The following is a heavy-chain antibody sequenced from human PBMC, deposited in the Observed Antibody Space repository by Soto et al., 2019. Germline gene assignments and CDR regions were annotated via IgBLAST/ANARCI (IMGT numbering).Heavy chain of an antibody. Sequence: SETLSLTCTVSGGSISSGDFYWSWVRQQPGKGLEWIGYIHYSGSTYFNPSLKSRVTMSVDTSKNQFSLNLRSVTAAGSAVYYCARAPYYDSSGYYYVHPSRLDYWGQGTLVTVSS. V-gene: IGHV4-31*03. CDR2: IHYSGST. D-gene: IGHD3-22*01. CDR3: ARAPYYDSSGYYYVHPSRLDY. J-gene: IGHJ4*02. CDR1: GGSISSGDFY.